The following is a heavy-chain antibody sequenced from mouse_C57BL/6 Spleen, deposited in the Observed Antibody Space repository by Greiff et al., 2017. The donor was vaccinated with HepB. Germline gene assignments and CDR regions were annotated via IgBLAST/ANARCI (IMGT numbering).Heavy chain of an antibody. Sequence: EVKLMESGPELVKPGASVKISCKASGYSFTDYNMNWVKQSNGKSLEWIGVINPNYGTPSYNQKFKGKATLTVDQSSSTAYMQLNSLTSEDSAVYYCARGYYGSSFWYFDVWGTGTTVTVSS. D-gene: IGHD1-1*01. V-gene: IGHV1-39*01. CDR1: GYSFTDYN. CDR2: INPNYGTP. CDR3: ARGYYGSSFWYFDV. J-gene: IGHJ1*03.